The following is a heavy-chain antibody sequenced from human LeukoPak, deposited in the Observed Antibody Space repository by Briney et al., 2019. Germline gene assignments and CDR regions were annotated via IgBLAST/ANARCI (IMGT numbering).Heavy chain of an antibody. CDR3: ARDSHSSGSYQYYFDY. J-gene: IGHJ4*02. D-gene: IGHD1-26*01. Sequence: SSETLSLTCTVSGYSISSGYYWGWIRQPPGKGLEWIGSIYHSGSTYYNPSLKSRVTISVDTSKNQFSLKLSSVTAADTAVYYCARDSHSSGSYQYYFDYWGQGTLVTVSS. CDR1: GYSISSGYY. CDR2: IYHSGST. V-gene: IGHV4-38-2*02.